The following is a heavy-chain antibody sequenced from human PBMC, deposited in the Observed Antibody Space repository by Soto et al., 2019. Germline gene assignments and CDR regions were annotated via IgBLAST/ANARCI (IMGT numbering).Heavy chain of an antibody. Sequence: QVQLQESGPGLVKPSQTLSLTCTVSGGSISSGDYYWSWIRQPPGKGLEWIGYIYYSGSTYYNPSLKRRVTISVDTSKNQFSRKRSSVTAADTAVYYCARVGGFGATTIDYWGQGTLVTVSS. CDR3: ARVGGFGATTIDY. CDR2: IYYSGST. J-gene: IGHJ4*02. V-gene: IGHV4-30-4*01. CDR1: GGSISSGDYY. D-gene: IGHD3-10*01.